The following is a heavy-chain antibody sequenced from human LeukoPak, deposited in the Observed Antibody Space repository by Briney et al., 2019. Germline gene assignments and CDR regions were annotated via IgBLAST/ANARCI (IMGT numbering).Heavy chain of an antibody. J-gene: IGHJ5*02. V-gene: IGHV4-39*01. D-gene: IGHD6-19*01. CDR3: ARHNSGWSLNRGFDP. Sequence: SETLSLTCTVSGGSISSRSYYWGWIRQPPGKGLEWIGSIYYSGSTYYNPSLKSRVTISVDTSKNQFSLKLSSVTAADTAVYYCARHNSGWSLNRGFDPWGQGTLVTVSS. CDR2: IYYSGST. CDR1: GGSISSRSYY.